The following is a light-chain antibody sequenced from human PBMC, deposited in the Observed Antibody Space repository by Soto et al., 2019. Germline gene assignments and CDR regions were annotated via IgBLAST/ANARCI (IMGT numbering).Light chain of an antibody. V-gene: IGLV1-40*01. CDR2: ANI. Sequence: QSVLTQPPSVSGAPGQRVTISCIESSSNIGAGYDVHWYQQLPGSAPKLLIYANINRPSGVPDRFSGSKSGTSASLAITGLQAEDEADYYCQSYDSSLSGSQVVFGGGTKLTVL. CDR3: QSYDSSLSGSQVV. J-gene: IGLJ2*01. CDR1: SSNIGAGYD.